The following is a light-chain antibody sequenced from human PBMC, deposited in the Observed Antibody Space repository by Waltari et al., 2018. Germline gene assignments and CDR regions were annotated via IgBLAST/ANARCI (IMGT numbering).Light chain of an antibody. Sequence: SYRLTQPPSVSVAPGKTARISCGGDNIGTKSVHWYQHRPGQAPVLVIYLDSDRPSGVSERLSGSNSGNTATLTIIRVEVGDEADYYCQVCGTSCDHPVFGGGTKLTVL. CDR1: NIGTKS. J-gene: IGLJ3*02. V-gene: IGLV3-21*04. CDR2: LDS. CDR3: QVCGTSCDHPV.